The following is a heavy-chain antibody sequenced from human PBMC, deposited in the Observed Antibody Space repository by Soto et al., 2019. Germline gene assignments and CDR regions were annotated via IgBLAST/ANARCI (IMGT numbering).Heavy chain of an antibody. Sequence: GESLWISCQGSGYSFTSYWITWVRQMPGKGLEWMGRIDPSDSYTNYSPSFQGHVTISVDESTSTAHLQWSSLKASDIATYYCARYEEQGPLDYWGQGTPVTVSS. V-gene: IGHV5-10-1*01. CDR2: IDPSDSYT. D-gene: IGHD1-1*01. CDR3: ARYEEQGPLDY. CDR1: GYSFTSYW. J-gene: IGHJ4*02.